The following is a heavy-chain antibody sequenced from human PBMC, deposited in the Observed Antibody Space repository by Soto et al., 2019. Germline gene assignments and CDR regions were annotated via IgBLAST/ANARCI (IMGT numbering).Heavy chain of an antibody. CDR3: AADSGSGRKIAAFDI. D-gene: IGHD6-19*01. CDR1: GFTFTSSA. Sequence: GASVKVSCKASGFTFTSSAMQWVRQARGQRLEWIGWIVVGSGNTNYAQKFQERVTITRDMSTSTAYMELSSLRSEDTAVYYCAADSGSGRKIAAFDIWGQGTMVTV. J-gene: IGHJ3*02. V-gene: IGHV1-58*02. CDR2: IVVGSGNT.